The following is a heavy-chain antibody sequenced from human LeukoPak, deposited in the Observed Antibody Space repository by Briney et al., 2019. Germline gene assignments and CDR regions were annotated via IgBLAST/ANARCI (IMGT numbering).Heavy chain of an antibody. J-gene: IGHJ5*02. V-gene: IGHV3-74*01. CDR2: INSDGSFT. Sequence: LVWVSRINSDGSFTNYADSVKGRFTISRDNAKNTLYLQMDSLRAEDAAVYYCAASNWFDPWGQGTLVTVSS. CDR3: AASNWFDP.